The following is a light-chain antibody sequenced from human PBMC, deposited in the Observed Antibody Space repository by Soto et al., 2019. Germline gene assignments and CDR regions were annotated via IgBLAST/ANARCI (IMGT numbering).Light chain of an antibody. V-gene: IGLV3-21*02. CDR3: QLWDSSSDPVV. J-gene: IGLJ2*01. CDR1: DIATKS. Sequence: SYELPQPPSVSVAPGQTARITCGGYDIATKSVHWYQQRPGQAPVLVVYDDSDRPSGIPERFSGSNSGNTATLTISRVEAGDEADYYCQLWDSSSDPVVFGGGTKLTVL. CDR2: DDS.